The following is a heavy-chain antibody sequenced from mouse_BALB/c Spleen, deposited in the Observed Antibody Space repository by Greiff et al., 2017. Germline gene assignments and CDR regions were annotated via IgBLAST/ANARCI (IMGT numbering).Heavy chain of an antibody. Sequence: EVKLMESGGGLVTPGGSLKLSCAASGFTFSSYAMSWVRQTPEKRLEWVASISSGGSTYYPDSVKGRFTISRDNARNILYLQMSSLRSEDTALYYCARGRGYFDVWGAGTTVTVAS. CDR2: ISSGGST. CDR3: ARGRGYFDV. J-gene: IGHJ1*01. V-gene: IGHV5-6-5*01. CDR1: GFTFSSYA.